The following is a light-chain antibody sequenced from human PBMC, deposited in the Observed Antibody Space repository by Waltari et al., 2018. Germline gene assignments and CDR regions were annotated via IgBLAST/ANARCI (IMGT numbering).Light chain of an antibody. CDR2: EDN. CDR3: YSSDSTGLRV. V-gene: IGLV3-10*01. J-gene: IGLJ1*01. CDR1: ELPSKY. Sequence: SYELTQTPSVSVSPGQTARITCSGNELPSKYAYWFQQKAGQAPRLVIYEDNKRPSGIPERFSGSSSGTVATLTITGAQVDDEADYYCYSSDSTGLRVFGGGTTVVVL.